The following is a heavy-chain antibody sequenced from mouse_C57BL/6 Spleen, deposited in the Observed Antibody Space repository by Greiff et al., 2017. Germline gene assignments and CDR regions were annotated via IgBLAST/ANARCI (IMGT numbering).Heavy chain of an antibody. V-gene: IGHV5-16*01. J-gene: IGHJ4*01. Sequence: DVHLVESEGGLVQPGSSMKLSCTASGFTFSDYYMAWVRQVPEKGLEWVANINYDGSSTYYLDSLKSRFIISRDNAKNILYLQMSSLKSEDTATYYCARDRGYYYGSSYGDYAMDYWGQGTSVTVSS. CDR1: GFTFSDYY. D-gene: IGHD1-1*01. CDR2: INYDGSST. CDR3: ARDRGYYYGSSYGDYAMDY.